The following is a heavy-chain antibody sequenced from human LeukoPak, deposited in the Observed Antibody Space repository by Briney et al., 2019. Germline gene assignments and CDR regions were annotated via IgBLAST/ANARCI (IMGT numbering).Heavy chain of an antibody. J-gene: IGHJ3*02. Sequence: ASVKVSCKASGYTFTSYAMHWVRQAPGQRLEWMGWINAGNGNTKYSQRFQGRVTIIRDTSASTAYMELSSLRSEDTAVYYCARVSTYYDILTGPHAFDIWGQGTMVTVSS. CDR1: GYTFTSYA. V-gene: IGHV1-3*01. D-gene: IGHD3-9*01. CDR2: INAGNGNT. CDR3: ARVSTYYDILTGPHAFDI.